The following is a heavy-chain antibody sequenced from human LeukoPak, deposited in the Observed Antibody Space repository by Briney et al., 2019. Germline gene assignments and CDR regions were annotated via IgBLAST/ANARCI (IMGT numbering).Heavy chain of an antibody. CDR2: INKDGSKI. J-gene: IGHJ4*02. D-gene: IGHD2-15*01. CDR3: ARDGSCFDY. V-gene: IGHV3-7*01. Sequence: GGSLRLSCAASGFTFIDYWMSWVRQTPGKGLEWVANINKDGSKIYYVDSVKGRFTISRDNAKNSLFLQMDSLRAEDTAIYYCARDGSCFDYWGQGMQVTVSS. CDR1: GFTFIDYW.